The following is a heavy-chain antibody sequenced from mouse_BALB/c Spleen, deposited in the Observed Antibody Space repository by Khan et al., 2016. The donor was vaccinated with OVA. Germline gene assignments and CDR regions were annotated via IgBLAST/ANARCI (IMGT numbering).Heavy chain of an antibody. V-gene: IGHV1-7*01. D-gene: IGHD1-1*01. J-gene: IGHJ3*01. Sequence: QVQLKESGAELAKPGASVKMSCKASGYTFTSYWMHWVKQRPGQGLEWIGYINPSTGYTEYNQRFKDKATLTADKSSSTAYMQLSSLTSEASAVYYCADHGSSSDWLTYWGQGTLVTVSS. CDR3: ADHGSSSDWLTY. CDR2: INPSTGYT. CDR1: GYTFTSYW.